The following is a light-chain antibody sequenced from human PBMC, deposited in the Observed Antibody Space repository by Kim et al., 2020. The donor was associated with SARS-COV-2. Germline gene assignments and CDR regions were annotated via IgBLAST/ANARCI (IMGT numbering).Light chain of an antibody. Sequence: DIVMTQSPLSLPVTPGGPASISCRSSQSLLHSNGYNYLDWYLQKSGQSPQLLIYLGSNRASGVPDRFSGSGSGTDFTLKISRVEAEDVGVYYCMQALQTPYTFGQGTKLEIK. J-gene: IGKJ2*01. CDR3: MQALQTPYT. V-gene: IGKV2-28*01. CDR1: QSLLHSNGYNY. CDR2: LGS.